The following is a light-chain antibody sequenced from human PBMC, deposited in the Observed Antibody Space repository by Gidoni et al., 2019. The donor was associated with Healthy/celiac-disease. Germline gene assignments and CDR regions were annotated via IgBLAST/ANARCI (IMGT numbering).Light chain of an antibody. CDR2: KVS. CDR1: QSLVYGDGNTY. J-gene: IGKJ2*01. Sequence: DVVMTQSPLSLPVSLGQPASISCRSRQSLVYGDGNTYLNWFQQRPGQSPSRLSAKVSNRDSGVPYRFSGSGSGTDFTLKISRLEAEDVGVYYCKQGTHWLGTFGQXTKLEIK. V-gene: IGKV2-30*01. CDR3: KQGTHWLGT.